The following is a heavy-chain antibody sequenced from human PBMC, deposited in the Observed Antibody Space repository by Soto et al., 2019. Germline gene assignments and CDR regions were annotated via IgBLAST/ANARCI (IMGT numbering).Heavy chain of an antibody. CDR1: GGSISSGGYY. D-gene: IGHD3-9*01. CDR3: ARDHYVYDILTGYGYYYGMDV. Sequence: SETLSLSCTVSGGSISSGGYYWTWIRQPPGTGLEWIGEINHSGSTNYNPSLKSRVTISVDTSKNQFSLKLSSVTAADTAVYYCARDHYVYDILTGYGYYYGMDVWGQGTTVTVSS. CDR2: INHSGST. J-gene: IGHJ6*02. V-gene: IGHV4-30-4*08.